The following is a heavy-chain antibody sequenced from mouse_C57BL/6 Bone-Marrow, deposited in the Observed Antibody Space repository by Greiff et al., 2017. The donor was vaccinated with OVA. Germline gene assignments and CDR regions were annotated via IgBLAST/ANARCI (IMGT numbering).Heavy chain of an antibody. D-gene: IGHD2-1*01. CDR2: ISSGGDYV. CDR3: TRLLDAMDY. CDR1: GFTFSSYA. J-gene: IGHJ4*01. V-gene: IGHV5-9-1*02. Sequence: EVKLVESGAGLVKPGGSLKLSCAASGFTFSSYAMSWVRQTPEKRLEWVAYISSGGDYVYYADTVKGRFTISRDNARNTLYLQMSSLKSEDTAMYYCTRLLDAMDYWGQGTSVTVAS.